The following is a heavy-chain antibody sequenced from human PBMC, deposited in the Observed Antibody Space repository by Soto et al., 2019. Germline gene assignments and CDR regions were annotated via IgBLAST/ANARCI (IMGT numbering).Heavy chain of an antibody. J-gene: IGHJ4*02. D-gene: IGHD1-1*01. CDR1: GGSISSYY. CDR3: ARLVGYPWKNQGGYYFDY. CDR2: IYYTGST. V-gene: IGHV4-59*08. Sequence: QVQLQESGPGLVRPSETLSLTCTVSGGSISSYYWSWIRQPPGKGLEWIGYIYYTGSTNYNPSLKSRVTISDDTSKSQFSLKLSSVTAADTGVYYCARLVGYPWKNQGGYYFDYWGQGILVTVSS.